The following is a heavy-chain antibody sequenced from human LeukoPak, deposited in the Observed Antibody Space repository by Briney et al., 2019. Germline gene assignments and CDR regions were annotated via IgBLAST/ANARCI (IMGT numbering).Heavy chain of an antibody. Sequence: PGGSLRLSCAASGLTFSTYGMNWARQAPGKGLEWVSAITGSGGNTYYADSVKSRFTVSRDNSKNTLFLQMKSLRADDTAVYYCAKVRSPTVVTQLNAFDIWGQGTMVTVSS. V-gene: IGHV3-23*01. CDR3: AKVRSPTVVTQLNAFDI. CDR2: ITGSGGNT. CDR1: GLTFSTYG. J-gene: IGHJ3*02. D-gene: IGHD4-23*01.